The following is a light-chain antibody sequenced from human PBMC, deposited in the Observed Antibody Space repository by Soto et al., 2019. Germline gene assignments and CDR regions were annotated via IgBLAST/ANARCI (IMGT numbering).Light chain of an antibody. CDR2: DVS. V-gene: IGLV2-11*01. Sequence: QSVLTQPRSVSGSPGQSVTISCTGTSSDVGAYNYVSWYQQHPGKAPKFMIYDVSKRPSGVPDRFSGSKSGNTASLTISGLQAEDEADYYCCSYAGTYSYVVGTGTKVTVL. J-gene: IGLJ1*01. CDR3: CSYAGTYSYV. CDR1: SSDVGAYNY.